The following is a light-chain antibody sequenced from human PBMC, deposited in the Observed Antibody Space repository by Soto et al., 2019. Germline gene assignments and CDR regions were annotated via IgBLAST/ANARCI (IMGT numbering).Light chain of an antibody. CDR3: QQYNNWPPIT. Sequence: EIVLTQSPGTLSLSPGERATLSCRASQSVSSSYLACYQQKPGQAPRLLIYGASSRATGIPDRFSGSGSGTDFTLTISRLEPEDFAVYYCQQYNNWPPITFGQGTRLEIK. V-gene: IGKV3-20*01. CDR1: QSVSSSY. CDR2: GAS. J-gene: IGKJ5*01.